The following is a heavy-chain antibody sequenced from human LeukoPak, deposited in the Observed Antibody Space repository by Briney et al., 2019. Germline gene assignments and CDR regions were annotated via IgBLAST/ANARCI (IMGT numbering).Heavy chain of an antibody. CDR1: GGSISGYY. CDR2: IYYSGST. V-gene: IGHV4-59*01. D-gene: IGHD6-13*01. CDR3: ARDQQGYFDY. Sequence: SETLSLTCTVSGGSISGYYWSWIRQPPGKGLEWIGYIYYSGSTNYNPSLKSRVTISVDTSKNQFSLKLSSVTAADTAVYYCARDQQGYFDYWGQGTLVTVSS. J-gene: IGHJ4*02.